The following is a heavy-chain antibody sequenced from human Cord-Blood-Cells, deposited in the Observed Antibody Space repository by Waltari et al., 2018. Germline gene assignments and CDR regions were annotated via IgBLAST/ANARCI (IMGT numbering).Heavy chain of an antibody. CDR3: AREEQLVGMDV. J-gene: IGHJ6*02. V-gene: IGHV4-59*11. Sequence: QVQLQESGPGLVKPSETLSLTCTVSGGSISSHYWSWIRQPPGKGLEWIGYIYYSGSTNYTPSLKSRVTISVDTSKNQFSLKLSSVTAADTAVYYCAREEQLVGMDVWGQGTTVTVSS. CDR1: GGSISSHY. D-gene: IGHD6-6*01. CDR2: IYYSGST.